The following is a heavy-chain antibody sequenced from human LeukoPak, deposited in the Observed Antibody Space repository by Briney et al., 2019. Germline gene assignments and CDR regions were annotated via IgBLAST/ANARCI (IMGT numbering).Heavy chain of an antibody. CDR1: GFTFSSYW. Sequence: GGSLRLSCAASGFTFSSYWMTWVRQAPGRGLEFVANIRGDGNEKYYMDSMKGRLTISRDNAKNSLFLQMSGLRAEDTAVYYCMTELLGYRGQGTLVTVSS. V-gene: IGHV3-7*03. CDR2: IRGDGNEK. J-gene: IGHJ4*02. CDR3: MTELLGY. D-gene: IGHD1-14*01.